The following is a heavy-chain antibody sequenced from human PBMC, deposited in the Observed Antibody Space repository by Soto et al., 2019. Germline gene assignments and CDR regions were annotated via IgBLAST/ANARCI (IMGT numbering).Heavy chain of an antibody. V-gene: IGHV3-23*01. Sequence: GGSLRLSCTASGFTLQNYAMAWVRQAPGKGLEWVSALSGGRCSTDYSYSVKGRFTISRDNSKNTLYLQMNSLRAEDTAVYYCAREGQPAAGTTPHNWGQGTLVTVSS. D-gene: IGHD6-13*01. CDR1: GFTLQNYA. CDR2: LSGGRCST. J-gene: IGHJ4*02. CDR3: AREGQPAAGTTPHN.